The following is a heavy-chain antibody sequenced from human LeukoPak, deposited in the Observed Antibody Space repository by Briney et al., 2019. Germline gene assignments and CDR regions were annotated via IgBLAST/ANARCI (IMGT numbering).Heavy chain of an antibody. D-gene: IGHD1-26*01. CDR2: IYYSGST. J-gene: IGHJ4*02. Sequence: MSSETLSLTCTVSGGSISSYYWSWIRQPPGKGLEWIGYIYYSGSTNYNPSLKSRVTISVDTSKNQFSLKLSSVTAADTAVYYCVRQGGSYPPLWGQGTLVTVSS. CDR3: VRQGGSYPPL. V-gene: IGHV4-59*01. CDR1: GGSISSYY.